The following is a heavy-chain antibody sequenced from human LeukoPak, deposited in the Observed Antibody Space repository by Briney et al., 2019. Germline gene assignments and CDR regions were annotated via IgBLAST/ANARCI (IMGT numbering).Heavy chain of an antibody. D-gene: IGHD1-26*01. V-gene: IGHV5-51*01. Sequence: GESLKISCTGSGYSFTNYWIGWVRQMPGKGLKWMGIIYPGDSDARYSPSFQGQVAISADQSISPAYLQWSRLKASDTAMYYCARRRDLYSGSYYPFDYWGQGTLVTVSS. J-gene: IGHJ4*02. CDR2: IYPGDSDA. CDR3: ARRRDLYSGSYYPFDY. CDR1: GYSFTNYW.